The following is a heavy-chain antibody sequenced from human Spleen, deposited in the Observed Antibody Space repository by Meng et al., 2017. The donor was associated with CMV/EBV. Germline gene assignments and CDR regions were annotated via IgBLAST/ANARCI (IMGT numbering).Heavy chain of an antibody. V-gene: IGHV3-11*04. CDR2: IRSSGNGI. CDR3: ARVGYYYYGMDV. J-gene: IGHJ6*02. CDR1: GFMFSDYH. Sequence: GESLKISCVASGFMFSDYHMSWIRQAPGKGLEWVSYIRSSGNGIYYADSVKGRFTISRDNTKNSLYLQMNSLRAEDTAVYYCARVGYYYYGMDVWGQGTTVTVSS. D-gene: IGHD3-16*01.